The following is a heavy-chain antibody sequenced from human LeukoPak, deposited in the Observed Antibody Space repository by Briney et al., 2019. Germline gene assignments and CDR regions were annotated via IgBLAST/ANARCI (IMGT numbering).Heavy chain of an antibody. V-gene: IGHV3-74*01. CDR3: ATAGDYRFDS. D-gene: IGHD7-27*01. CDR2: MNSDGSTI. CDR1: GFAFSTSW. J-gene: IGHJ4*02. Sequence: GGSLRLSCAASGFAFSTSWMHWVRQTPGKGLVWVSRMNSDGSTINYADSVKGRFTISRDNARNTLYLQINSLRAEDTAVYYCATAGDYRFDSWGQGTMVTVSS.